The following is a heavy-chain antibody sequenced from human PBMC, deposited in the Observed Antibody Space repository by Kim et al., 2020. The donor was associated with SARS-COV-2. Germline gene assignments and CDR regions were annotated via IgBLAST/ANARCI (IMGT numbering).Heavy chain of an antibody. J-gene: IGHJ4*02. Sequence: GGSLRLSCVTSGFNLDDYAIHWVRQLPGKGLEWVSLISRDGGDTYYADSVKGRFTISRDNSKKSVYLQMDSLRAEDTAFYYCAQGRQWLIRNWGQGTQVTVSS. V-gene: IGHV3-43*02. D-gene: IGHD6-19*01. CDR3: AQGRQWLIRN. CDR2: ISRDGGDT. CDR1: GFNLDDYA.